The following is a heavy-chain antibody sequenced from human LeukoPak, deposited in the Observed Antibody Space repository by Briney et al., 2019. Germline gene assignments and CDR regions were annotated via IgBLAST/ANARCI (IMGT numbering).Heavy chain of an antibody. V-gene: IGHV1-69*01. J-gene: IGHJ6*02. CDR3: ARDFTYSYGYYYYGMDV. CDR1: GGTFSSYA. CDR2: IIPIFGTA. D-gene: IGHD5-18*01. Sequence: SVKVSCKASGGTFSSYAISWVRQAPGQGLEWMGGIIPIFGTANYAQKFQGRVTITADESASTAYMELSSLRSEDTAVYYCARDFTYSYGYYYYGMDVWGQGTTVTVSS.